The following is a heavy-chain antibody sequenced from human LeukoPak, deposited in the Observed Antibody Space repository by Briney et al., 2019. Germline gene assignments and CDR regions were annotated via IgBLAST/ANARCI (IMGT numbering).Heavy chain of an antibody. CDR1: GGSISSYY. D-gene: IGHD6-19*01. J-gene: IGHJ4*02. Sequence: PSETLSLTCTVSGGSISSYYWSWLRQPPGKGLEWIGYIYYSGSTNYNPSLKSRVTISVDTSKNQFSLKLSSVTAADTAVYYCARVGRGSSGWPIWGQGTLVTVSS. CDR2: IYYSGST. V-gene: IGHV4-59*01. CDR3: ARVGRGSSGWPI.